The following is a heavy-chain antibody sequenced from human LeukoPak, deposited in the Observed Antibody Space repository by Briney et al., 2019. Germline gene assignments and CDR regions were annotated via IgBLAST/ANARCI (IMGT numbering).Heavy chain of an antibody. J-gene: IGHJ4*02. Sequence: PGGSLRLSCAASGFTFSSYSMNWVRQAPGKGLEWVSYISGSGSVLFYGDPVKGRFTISRDNAKHSLFLQMNSLRAEDTAVYYCVGDGFSGNTGYLNWGQGTLVTVSS. D-gene: IGHD3-9*01. V-gene: IGHV3-48*01. CDR1: GFTFSSYS. CDR3: VGDGFSGNTGYLN. CDR2: ISGSGSVL.